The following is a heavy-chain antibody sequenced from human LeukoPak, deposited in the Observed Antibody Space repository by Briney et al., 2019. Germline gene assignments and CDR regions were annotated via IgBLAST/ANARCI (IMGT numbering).Heavy chain of an antibody. D-gene: IGHD5-12*01. J-gene: IGHJ4*02. CDR3: ATKVATIGQFDY. Sequence: TGGSLRLSRAASGLTFSSYAMRWVPQPPGEGREWVGAISASGGSTYYPDSVKGRFIISRDNSKNTLYLQMNSLRAEDTAVYYCATKVATIGQFDYWGQGTLVTVSS. CDR2: ISASGGST. V-gene: IGHV3-23*01. CDR1: GLTFSSYA.